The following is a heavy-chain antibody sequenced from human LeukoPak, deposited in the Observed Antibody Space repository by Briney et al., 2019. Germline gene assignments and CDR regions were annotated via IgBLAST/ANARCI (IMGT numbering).Heavy chain of an antibody. Sequence: ASVKVSCKASGYTFISHAITWVRQAPGQGPEWMGWINPYNGNTDYAQNLQGRVTMTTDTSTSTAYMEVRSLRSDDTAVYYCARFLLRGFDYWGQGTLVTVSS. CDR3: ARFLLRGFDY. D-gene: IGHD3-16*01. CDR1: GYTFISHA. V-gene: IGHV1-18*04. J-gene: IGHJ4*02. CDR2: INPYNGNT.